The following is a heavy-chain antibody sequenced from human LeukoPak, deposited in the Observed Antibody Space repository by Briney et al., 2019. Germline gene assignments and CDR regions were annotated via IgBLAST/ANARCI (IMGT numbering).Heavy chain of an antibody. CDR1: GFTFSDHY. J-gene: IGHJ4*02. V-gene: IGHV3-72*01. CDR2: SGNKASSYTT. CDR3: ATYDY. Sequence: PGGSLRLSCAASGFTFSDHYMDWVRQAAGKGLEWVGRSGNKASSYTTQYAASVKGRFTISRDDSRNSLYLQMNSLKTEDTAVYYCATYDYWGQGTLVTVSS.